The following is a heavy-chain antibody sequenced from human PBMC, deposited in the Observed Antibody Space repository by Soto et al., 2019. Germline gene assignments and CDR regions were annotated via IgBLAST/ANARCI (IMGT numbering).Heavy chain of an antibody. CDR2: ISSNGGST. CDR1: GFTFSSYA. Sequence: GGSLRLSCSASGFTFSSYAMHWVRQAPGKGLEYVSAISSNGGSTYYADSVKGRFTISRDNSKNTLYLQMSSLRAEDTAVYYCVKDFTSIAAHDDPWGQGTLVTVSS. D-gene: IGHD6-6*01. V-gene: IGHV3-64D*08. CDR3: VKDFTSIAAHDDP. J-gene: IGHJ5*02.